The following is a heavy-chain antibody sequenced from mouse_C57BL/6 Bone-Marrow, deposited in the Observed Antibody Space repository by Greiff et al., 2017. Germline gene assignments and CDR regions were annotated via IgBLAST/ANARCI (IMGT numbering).Heavy chain of an antibody. D-gene: IGHD3-3*01. J-gene: IGHJ3*01. CDR3: ARGGRGVAY. V-gene: IGHV5-17*01. CDR1: GFTFSDYG. Sequence: EVKLVESGGGLVKPGGSLKLSCAASGFTFSDYGMHWVRQAPEKGLEWVAYISSGSSTIYYADTVKGRFTISRDNAKNTVFLQMTSLRSEDTAVYYCARGGRGVAYWGQGTMVTVSA. CDR2: ISSGSSTI.